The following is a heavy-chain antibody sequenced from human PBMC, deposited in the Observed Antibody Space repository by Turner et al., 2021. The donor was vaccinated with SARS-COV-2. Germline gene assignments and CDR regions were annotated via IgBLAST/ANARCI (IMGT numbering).Heavy chain of an antibody. Sequence: EVQLLESGGGLVQPGGSLRLSCAASGFTFSDSSMNWVRQAPGKGLEWIAYISSSGETLYYADSVKGRFTISRDHAKDSLYLQMNSLGAEDKAVYCCAKGRAPVDDYWGQGTLVTVSP. V-gene: IGHV3-48*01. CDR2: ISSSGETL. CDR3: AKGRAPVDDY. J-gene: IGHJ4*02. CDR1: GFTFSDSS.